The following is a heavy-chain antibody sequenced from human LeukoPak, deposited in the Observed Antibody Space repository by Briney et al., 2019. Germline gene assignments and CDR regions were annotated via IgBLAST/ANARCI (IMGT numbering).Heavy chain of an antibody. D-gene: IGHD2-21*01. Sequence: GGALRLSCAASGFTLSSYAMSWVRQAPGKGLEWVSAISVSGNTYHADSLKGRFTISRDSSKNTLYLQMNRLRAEDAAVYYCAKAPVTTCRGAYCSPFDYWGQGTLVTVSS. CDR3: AKAPVTTCRGAYCSPFDY. V-gene: IGHV3-23*01. CDR2: ISVSGNT. J-gene: IGHJ4*02. CDR1: GFTLSSYA.